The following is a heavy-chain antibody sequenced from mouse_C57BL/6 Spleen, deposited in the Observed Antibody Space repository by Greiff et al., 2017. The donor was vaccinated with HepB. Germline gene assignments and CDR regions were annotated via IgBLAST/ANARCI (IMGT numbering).Heavy chain of an antibody. CDR1: GYTFTSYW. V-gene: IGHV1-50*01. J-gene: IGHJ2*01. CDR2: IDPSDSYT. D-gene: IGHD2-2*01. CDR3: AYGYGD. Sequence: QVQLQQPGAELVKPGASVKLSCKASGYTFTSYWMQWVKQRPGQGLEWIGEIDPSDSYTNYNQKFKGKATLTVDTSSSTAYMQLSSLTSEDSAVYYCAYGYGDWGQGTTLTGSS.